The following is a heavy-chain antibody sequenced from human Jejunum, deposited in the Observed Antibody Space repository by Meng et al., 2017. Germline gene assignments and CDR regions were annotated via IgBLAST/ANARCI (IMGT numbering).Heavy chain of an antibody. D-gene: IGHD6-13*01. Sequence: EVQLLVSGGGLVQPGGSLRLSCAASGFIFSNTAMSGFRQAQGKGLEWVSAISGSGGTTYYEDSVKGRFTISRDNSKNTLDLQMSSLRTEDTALYYCAKVAYSTWEDYWGQGTLVTVSS. V-gene: IGHV3-23*01. CDR3: AKVAYSTWEDY. CDR2: ISGSGGTT. CDR1: GFIFSNTA. J-gene: IGHJ4*02.